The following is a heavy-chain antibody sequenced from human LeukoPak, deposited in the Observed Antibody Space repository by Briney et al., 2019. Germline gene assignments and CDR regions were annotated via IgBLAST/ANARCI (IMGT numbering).Heavy chain of an antibody. Sequence: GGSLRLSCAASGFTFNTYAMSWVRQAPGKGLEWVSTFGGSGDGTYYADSVKGRFTISRDNSKNTLYVQVNSLGTEDTAAYYCAKGSYYDSSGSFYFDYWGQGTLVTVSS. CDR1: GFTFNTYA. J-gene: IGHJ4*02. CDR2: FGGSGDGT. CDR3: AKGSYYDSSGSFYFDY. D-gene: IGHD3-22*01. V-gene: IGHV3-23*01.